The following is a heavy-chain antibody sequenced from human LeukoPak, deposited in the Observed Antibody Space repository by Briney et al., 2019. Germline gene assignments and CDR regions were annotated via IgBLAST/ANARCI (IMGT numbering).Heavy chain of an antibody. CDR2: INTNTGNP. D-gene: IGHD2-15*01. V-gene: IGHV7-4-1*02. CDR3: ARKSVAATPRDIVYQYSYMDV. J-gene: IGHJ6*03. Sequence: ASVKVSCKTSGYTFTSYAMTWVRQAPGQGLEWMGWINTNTGNPAYAQGFTGRFVFSLDTSVSTAYLQISSLKAEDTAVYYCARKSVAATPRDIVYQYSYMDVWGKGTTVTVSS. CDR1: GYTFTSYA.